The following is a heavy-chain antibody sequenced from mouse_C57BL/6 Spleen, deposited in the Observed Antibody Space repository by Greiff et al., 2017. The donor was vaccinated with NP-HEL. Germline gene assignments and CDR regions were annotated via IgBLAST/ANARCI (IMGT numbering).Heavy chain of an antibody. Sequence: EVQGVESGGGLVKPGGSLKLSCAASGFTFSDYGMHWVRQAPEKGLEWVAYISSGSSTNYYADTVKGRFTISRDNAKNTLFLQMTSLRSEDTAMYYCASNGYSPFAYWGQGTLVTVSA. V-gene: IGHV5-17*01. CDR3: ASNGYSPFAY. CDR2: ISSGSSTN. J-gene: IGHJ3*01. D-gene: IGHD2-3*01. CDR1: GFTFSDYG.